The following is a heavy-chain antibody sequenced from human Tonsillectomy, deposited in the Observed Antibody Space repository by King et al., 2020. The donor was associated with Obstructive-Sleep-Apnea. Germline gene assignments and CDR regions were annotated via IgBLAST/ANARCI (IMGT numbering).Heavy chain of an antibody. J-gene: IGHJ4*02. D-gene: IGHD4-17*01. Sequence: VQLVESGGGLVQPGRSLRLSCAASGFTFDDYAMHWVRQAPGKGLEWVSGISGNSGSIGYADSVKGRFTISRDNAKNYLYLQMNSLRAEDTALYYCAKGNYGDYESSFDYWGQGTLVTVSS. CDR1: GFTFDDYA. CDR2: ISGNSGSI. CDR3: AKGNYGDYESSFDY. V-gene: IGHV3-9*01.